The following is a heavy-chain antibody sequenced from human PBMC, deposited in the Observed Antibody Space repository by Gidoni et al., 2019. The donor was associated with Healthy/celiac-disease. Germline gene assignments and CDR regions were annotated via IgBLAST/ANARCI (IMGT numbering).Heavy chain of an antibody. CDR3: ARELRAARGPVSDY. Sequence: QVQLQQWGAGLLKPSETLSLTCAVYGRSFSGYYWSWIRQPPGKGLEWIGELNHSGSTNYNPSLKRRVTISVDTSKNQFSLKLSSVTAADTAVYYCARELRAARGPVSDYWGQGTLVTVSS. J-gene: IGHJ4*02. CDR1: GRSFSGYY. V-gene: IGHV4-34*01. CDR2: LNHSGST. D-gene: IGHD6-6*01.